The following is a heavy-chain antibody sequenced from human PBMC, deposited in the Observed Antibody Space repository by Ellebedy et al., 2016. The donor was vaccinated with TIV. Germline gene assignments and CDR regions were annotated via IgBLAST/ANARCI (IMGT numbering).Heavy chain of an antibody. CDR1: GFTVSSNY. CDR3: ARGINGRNAFDI. J-gene: IGHJ3*02. V-gene: IGHV3-53*01. D-gene: IGHD1-26*01. CDR2: IYSGGST. Sequence: GESLKISCAASGFTVSSNYMSWVRQAPGKGLEWVSVIYSGGSTFYADSVKGRFTISRDNSKNTLYLQMSSLRAEDTAVYYCARGINGRNAFDIWGQGTMVTVSS.